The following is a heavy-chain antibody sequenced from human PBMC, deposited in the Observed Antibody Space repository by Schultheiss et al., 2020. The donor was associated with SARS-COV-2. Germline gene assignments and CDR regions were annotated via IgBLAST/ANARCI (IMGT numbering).Heavy chain of an antibody. D-gene: IGHD3-3*01. CDR3: ARDSIGYDFWSGYATHYAFDI. CDR1: GFTFSSYA. V-gene: IGHV3-23*01. Sequence: GESLKISCAASGFTFSSYAMSWVRQAPGKGLEWVSAISGSGGSTYYADSVKGRFTISRDNAKNSLYLQMNSLRAEDTAVYYCARDSIGYDFWSGYATHYAFDIWGQGTMVTVSS. J-gene: IGHJ3*02. CDR2: ISGSGGST.